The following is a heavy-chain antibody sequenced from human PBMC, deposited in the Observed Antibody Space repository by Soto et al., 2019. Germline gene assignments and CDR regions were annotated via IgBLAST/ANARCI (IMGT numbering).Heavy chain of an antibody. Sequence: GESLKISCKGSGYSFTSYWIGWVRQMPGKGLEWMGIIYPGDSDTRYSPSFQGQVTISADKSISTAYLQWSSLKASDTAMYYCARTDMVRGAVNWFDPWGQGTLVTVS. J-gene: IGHJ5*02. V-gene: IGHV5-51*01. CDR1: GYSFTSYW. D-gene: IGHD3-10*01. CDR2: IYPGDSDT. CDR3: ARTDMVRGAVNWFDP.